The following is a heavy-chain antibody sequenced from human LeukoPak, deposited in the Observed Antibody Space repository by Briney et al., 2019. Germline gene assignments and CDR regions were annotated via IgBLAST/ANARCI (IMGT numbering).Heavy chain of an antibody. Sequence: SQTLSLTCAISGESVSSNNAAWTWIRQSPSRGLEWLGRTYYRSKWFNDYAVSVKSRITINPDTSRNQFFLQLNSVTPEDTAVYYCAREYLGGYLIYWGQGTLVTVSS. J-gene: IGHJ4*02. D-gene: IGHD3-16*02. V-gene: IGHV6-1*01. CDR2: TYYRSKWFN. CDR1: GESVSSNNAA. CDR3: AREYLGGYLIY.